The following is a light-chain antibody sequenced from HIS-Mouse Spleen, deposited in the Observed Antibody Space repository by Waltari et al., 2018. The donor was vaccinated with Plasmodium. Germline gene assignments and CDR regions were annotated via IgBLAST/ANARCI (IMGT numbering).Light chain of an antibody. Sequence: QSVLTQPPSASGTTGQRVTICWSGSSSNIGTNTVNWYQQPPGPAPKPLIYSNNQRPSGVPDRFSGSKSGTSASLAISGLQSEDEADYYCAAWDDSLNGVVFGGGTKLTVL. V-gene: IGLV1-44*01. CDR1: SSNIGTNT. CDR3: AAWDDSLNGVV. CDR2: SNN. J-gene: IGLJ2*01.